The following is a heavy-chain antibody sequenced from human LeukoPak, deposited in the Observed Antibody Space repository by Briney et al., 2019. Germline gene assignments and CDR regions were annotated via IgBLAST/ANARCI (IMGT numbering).Heavy chain of an antibody. V-gene: IGHV1-24*01. D-gene: IGHD2-15*01. CDR3: ATWRCSGGSCYSLPYYYGMDV. Sequence: ASVKVSCEVSGYTLTELSMHWVRQAPGKGLERMGGFDPEDGETIYAQKFQGRVTMTEDTSTDTAYMELSSLRSEDTAVYYCATWRCSGGSCYSLPYYYGMDVWGQGTTVTVSS. CDR1: GYTLTELS. CDR2: FDPEDGET. J-gene: IGHJ6*02.